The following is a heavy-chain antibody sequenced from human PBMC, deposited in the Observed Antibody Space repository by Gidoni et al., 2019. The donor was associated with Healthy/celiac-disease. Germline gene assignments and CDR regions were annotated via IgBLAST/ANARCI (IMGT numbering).Heavy chain of an antibody. CDR2: INHSGST. CDR1: GGSFSGYY. D-gene: IGHD2-15*01. CDR3: ARGLALRGYCSGGSCYFTGSAFDI. Sequence: QVQLQQWGAGLLKPSETLSPTCAVYGGSFSGYYWSWIRQPPGKGLEWIGEINHSGSTNYNPSLKSRVTISVDTSKNQFSLKLSSVTAADTAVYYCARGLALRGYCSGGSCYFTGSAFDIWGQGTMVTVSS. V-gene: IGHV4-34*01. J-gene: IGHJ3*02.